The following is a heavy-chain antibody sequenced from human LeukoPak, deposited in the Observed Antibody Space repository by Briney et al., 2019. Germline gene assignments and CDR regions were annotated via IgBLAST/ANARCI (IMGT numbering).Heavy chain of an antibody. CDR2: IIPILGIA. V-gene: IGHV1-69*04. J-gene: IGHJ1*01. CDR1: GGTFSSYA. Sequence: SVKVSCKASGGTFSSYAISWVRQAPGQGLEWMGRIIPILGIANYAQKFQGRVTITADKPTSTAYMELSSLRSEDTAVYYCAVLVVVTAPDFQHWGQGTLVTVSS. CDR3: AVLVVVTAPDFQH. D-gene: IGHD2-21*02.